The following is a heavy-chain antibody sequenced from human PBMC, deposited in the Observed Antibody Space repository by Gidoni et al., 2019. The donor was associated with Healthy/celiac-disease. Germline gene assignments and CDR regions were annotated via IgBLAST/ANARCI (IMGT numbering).Heavy chain of an antibody. Sequence: QVQLQQWGAGLLTPSETLSLTCAVYGGSFSGYYWSWIRQPPGKGLEWIGEINHSGSTNYNPSLKSRVTISVDTSKNQFSLKLSSVTAADTAVYYCAREQGIYDFWSGSLYYFDYWGQGTLVTVSS. V-gene: IGHV4-34*01. J-gene: IGHJ4*02. CDR2: INHSGST. CDR1: GGSFSGYY. D-gene: IGHD3-3*01. CDR3: AREQGIYDFWSGSLYYFDY.